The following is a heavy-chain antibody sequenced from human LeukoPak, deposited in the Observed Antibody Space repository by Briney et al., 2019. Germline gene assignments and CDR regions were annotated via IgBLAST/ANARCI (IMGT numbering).Heavy chain of an antibody. CDR1: GFIFSGYY. V-gene: IGHV3-11*01. CDR3: AKDIVAAGLFFDY. J-gene: IGHJ4*02. CDR2: IDNSGGTT. Sequence: PGGSLRLSCAASGFIFSGYYMGWIRQAPGKGLEWVSYIDNSGGTTYYADSVKGRFTISRDDAKNSLFLQMNSLRAEDTAVYYCAKDIVAAGLFFDYWGQGILVTVSS. D-gene: IGHD6-13*01.